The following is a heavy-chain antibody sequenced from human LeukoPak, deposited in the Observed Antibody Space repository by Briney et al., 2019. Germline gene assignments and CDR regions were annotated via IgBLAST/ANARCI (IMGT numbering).Heavy chain of an antibody. CDR1: GFTFRSYW. J-gene: IGHJ3*01. CDR3: ARGAYYYNSGDAFDV. CDR2: TKQDGSEK. Sequence: PGGSLRLSCAASGFTFRSYWMSWVRQAPGKGLEWVANTKQDGSEKYYVDSVEGRFTISRDNARNSLYLQMNSLRVEDTAVYYCARGAYYYNSGDAFDVWGQGTMVTVSS. D-gene: IGHD3-10*01. V-gene: IGHV3-7*01.